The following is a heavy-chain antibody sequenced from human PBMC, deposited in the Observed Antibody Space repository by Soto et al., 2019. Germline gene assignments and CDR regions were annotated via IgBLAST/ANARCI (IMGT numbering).Heavy chain of an antibody. CDR3: ARVPTGDIVVVPAAISLGYFDY. D-gene: IGHD2-2*01. Sequence: GGSLRLSCAASGFTFSSYSMNWVSQAPGKGLEWVSSISSSSSYIYYADSGKGRFTISRDNAKNSLYLQMNSLRAEDTAVYYCARVPTGDIVVVPAAISLGYFDYWGQGTLVTVSS. CDR1: GFTFSSYS. J-gene: IGHJ4*02. V-gene: IGHV3-21*01. CDR2: ISSSSSYI.